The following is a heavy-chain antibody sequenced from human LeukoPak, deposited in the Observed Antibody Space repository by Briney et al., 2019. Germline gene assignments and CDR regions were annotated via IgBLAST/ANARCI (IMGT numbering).Heavy chain of an antibody. CDR1: GFTFSSYA. Sequence: GGSLRLSCAASGFTFSSYAMSWVRQAPGKGLEWVSDISGSGGNTYYADSVKGRFTISRDNSKNTLYLQMNSLRAEDTAVYYCARVVPPTDYGSGSYFWDPYYFDYWGQGTLVTVSS. V-gene: IGHV3-23*01. D-gene: IGHD3-10*01. J-gene: IGHJ4*02. CDR3: ARVVPPTDYGSGSYFWDPYYFDY. CDR2: ISGSGGNT.